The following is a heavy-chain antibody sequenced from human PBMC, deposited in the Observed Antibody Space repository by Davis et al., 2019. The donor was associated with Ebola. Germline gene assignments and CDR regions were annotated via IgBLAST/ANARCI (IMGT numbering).Heavy chain of an antibody. D-gene: IGHD6-13*01. V-gene: IGHV3-43*02. CDR1: GFTFDDYA. Sequence: GGSLRLSCAASGFTFDDYAMHWVRQAPGKGLEWVSLISGDGGSTYYADSVKGRFTISRDNSKNSLYLQMNSLRTEDTALYYCAKDGDSSSWTYYYYGMDVWGQGTTVTVSS. CDR2: ISGDGGST. CDR3: AKDGDSSSWTYYYYGMDV. J-gene: IGHJ6*02.